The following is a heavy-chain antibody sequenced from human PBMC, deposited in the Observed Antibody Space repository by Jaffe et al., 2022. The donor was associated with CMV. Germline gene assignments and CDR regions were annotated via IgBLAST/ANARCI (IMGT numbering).Heavy chain of an antibody. V-gene: IGHV5-51*01. CDR2: IYPDDSDA. CDR1: GYTFSTSW. D-gene: IGHD2-15*01. J-gene: IGHJ4*02. CDR3: ARQSCSGERCYRNFDRWFFDF. Sequence: EVQLVQSGAEVKKPGESLKISCKGSGYTFSTSWIAWVRQMPGKGLEWMGIIYPDDSDARYSPSFQGQVTFSVDTSINTVYLEWNSLKASDTAVYYCARQSCSGERCYRNFDRWFFDFWGQGALITVSS.